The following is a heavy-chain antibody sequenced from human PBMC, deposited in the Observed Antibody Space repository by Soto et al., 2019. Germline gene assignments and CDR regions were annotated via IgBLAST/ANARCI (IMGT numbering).Heavy chain of an antibody. J-gene: IGHJ6*02. Sequence: GESLKISCKGSGYSFTSYWISWVRQMPGKGLEWMGRIDPSDSYTNYSPSFQGHVTISADKSISTAYLQWSSLKASDTAMYYCARQGVEQWLVYYYYGMDVWGQGTTVTVSS. CDR1: GYSFTSYW. V-gene: IGHV5-10-1*01. CDR3: ARQGVEQWLVYYYYGMDV. CDR2: IDPSDSYT. D-gene: IGHD6-19*01.